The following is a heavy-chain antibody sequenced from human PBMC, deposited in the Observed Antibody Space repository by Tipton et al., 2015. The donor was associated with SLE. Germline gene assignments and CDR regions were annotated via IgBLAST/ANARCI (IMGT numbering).Heavy chain of an antibody. J-gene: IGHJ6*03. V-gene: IGHV3-23*01. CDR2: ISGSGGST. D-gene: IGHD1-26*01. CDR3: ARHGVEPGRELLLPPYMDV. Sequence: SLRLSCAASGFTFSSYAMSWVRQAPGKGLEWVSAISGSGGSTYYADSVKGRFTISRDNSKNTLYLQMNSLRAEDTAVYYCARHGVEPGRELLLPPYMDVWGKGTTVTVSS. CDR1: GFTFSSYA.